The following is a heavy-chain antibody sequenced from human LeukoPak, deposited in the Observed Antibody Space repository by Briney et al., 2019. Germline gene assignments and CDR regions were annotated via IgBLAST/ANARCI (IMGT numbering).Heavy chain of an antibody. V-gene: IGHV3-48*03. J-gene: IGHJ4*02. D-gene: IGHD3-3*01. CDR1: GFTLSSYE. Sequence: GGSLRLSCAASGFTLSSYEMNWVRQAPGKGLEWVSYISSSGSTIYYADSVKGRFTISRDNAKNSLYLQMNSLRAEDTAVYYCAREVTLRSPFDYWGQGTLVTVSS. CDR2: ISSSGSTI. CDR3: AREVTLRSPFDY.